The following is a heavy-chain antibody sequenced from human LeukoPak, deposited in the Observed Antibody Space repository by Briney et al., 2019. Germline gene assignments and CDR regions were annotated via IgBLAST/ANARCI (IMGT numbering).Heavy chain of an antibody. D-gene: IGHD3-10*01. CDR3: ARGYYYGSGNFFDY. J-gene: IGHJ4*02. V-gene: IGHV4-4*02. Sequence: SETLSLTCAVSGGSISSSNWWSWVRQPPGKGLEWIGEIYHSGSTNYNPSLKSRVTISVDKSKNQFSLKLSSVTAADTAVYYCARGYYYGSGNFFDYWGQGTLVTVSS. CDR1: GGSISSSNW. CDR2: IYHSGST.